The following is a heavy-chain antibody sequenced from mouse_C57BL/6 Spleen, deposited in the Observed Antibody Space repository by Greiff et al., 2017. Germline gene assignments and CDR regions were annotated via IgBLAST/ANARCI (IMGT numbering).Heavy chain of an antibody. J-gene: IGHJ4*01. CDR3: ARCYGPYYAMDY. Sequence: VQLQQSGAELVKPGASVKISCKASGYAFSSYWMNWVKQRPGKGLEWIGQIYPGDGDTNYNGKFKGKATLTADKASSTAYMQLSSLTSEDSAVYFCARCYGPYYAMDYWGQGTSVTVSS. V-gene: IGHV1-80*01. CDR2: IYPGDGDT. D-gene: IGHD1-1*02. CDR1: GYAFSSYW.